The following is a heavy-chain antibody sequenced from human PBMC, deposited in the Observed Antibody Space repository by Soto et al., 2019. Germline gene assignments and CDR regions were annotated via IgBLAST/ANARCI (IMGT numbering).Heavy chain of an antibody. D-gene: IGHD5-12*01. V-gene: IGHV4-59*08. Sequence: SETLSLTCTVSGCSISTYYWSWIRQPPGKGLEWIGYIYYSGSTNYNPSLKSRVTISVDTSKNQFSLKLSSVTAADAAVYYCARHSGGYDFTAFDIWGQGTMVTVSS. CDR1: GCSISTYY. J-gene: IGHJ3*02. CDR2: IYYSGST. CDR3: ARHSGGYDFTAFDI.